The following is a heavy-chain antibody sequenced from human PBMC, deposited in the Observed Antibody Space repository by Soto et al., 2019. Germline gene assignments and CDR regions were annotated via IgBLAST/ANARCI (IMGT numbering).Heavy chain of an antibody. CDR1: GFSINTSGVG. Sequence: TLVNPTQTLTLTCTFSGFSINTSGVGVGWIRQPPGKALEWLALIYWDDDKRYSPFMKSRLTITKDTSKNQVVLTMTNMDPVDTATYYCARAYGSASYLDYWGQGTLVTVS. D-gene: IGHD3-10*01. V-gene: IGHV2-5*02. CDR3: ARAYGSASYLDY. J-gene: IGHJ4*02. CDR2: IYWDDDK.